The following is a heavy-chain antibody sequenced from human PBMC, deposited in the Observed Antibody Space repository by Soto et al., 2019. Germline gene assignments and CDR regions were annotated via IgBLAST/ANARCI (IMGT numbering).Heavy chain of an antibody. J-gene: IGHJ5*02. Sequence: GASVEVSFKASGGTFSSYAISWVRQAPGQGLEWMGGIIPIFGTANYAQKFQGRVTITADKSTSTAYMELSSLRSEDTAVYYCARDIAAAGTEGWFDPWGQGTRVTVS. CDR2: IIPIFGTA. D-gene: IGHD6-13*01. V-gene: IGHV1-69*06. CDR3: ARDIAAAGTEGWFDP. CDR1: GGTFSSYA.